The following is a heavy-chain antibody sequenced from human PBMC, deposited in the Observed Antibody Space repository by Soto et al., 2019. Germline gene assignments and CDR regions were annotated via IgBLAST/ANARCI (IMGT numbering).Heavy chain of an antibody. CDR1: GFTFTSYA. CDR2: ISAYNGNT. Sequence: QVHLVQSGAEVKMPGASVKVSCKASGFTFTSYAFTWVRQAPGQGLEWMGWISAYNGNTNYARNFRGRVTMTTDSSTSTVYMELGSLTSVDTAVYFWARDFTGGPPDGVAFWGQGTLVSVSA. D-gene: IGHD1-26*01. J-gene: IGHJ4*02. CDR3: ARDFTGGPPDGVAF. V-gene: IGHV1-18*01.